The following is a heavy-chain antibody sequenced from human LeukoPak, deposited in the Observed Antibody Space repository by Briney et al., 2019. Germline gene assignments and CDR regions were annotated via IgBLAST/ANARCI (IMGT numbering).Heavy chain of an antibody. J-gene: IGHJ3*02. CDR2: IHPSDSDN. D-gene: IGHD3-22*01. V-gene: IGHV5-51*01. CDR1: GYRFTYYL. CDR3: ARQSSTAYYDSSGLPYDSFDI. Sequence: GEAPVISCKCSGYRFTYYLIGWVRPTPREGLGLIGIIHPSDSDNRYSPTFQGQVSISADKTISAAYLQWSTLKASDTAMYYCARQSSTAYYDSSGLPYDSFDIWGQGTMVTVSS.